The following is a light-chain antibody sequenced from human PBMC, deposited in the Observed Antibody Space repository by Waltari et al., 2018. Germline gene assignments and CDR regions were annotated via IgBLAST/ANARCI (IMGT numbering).Light chain of an antibody. CDR2: GGN. J-gene: IGLJ2*01. CDR1: SSDVGSSNL. Sequence: QSALTQPASVSGSPGQSITISCTGTSSDVGSSNLVSWYQHHPGKAPKPLIYGGNKRPSGVSNRFSGSKSGNTASLTISGLQAEDEADYYCCSYAGASTVVFGGGTRVTVL. V-gene: IGLV2-23*01. CDR3: CSYAGASTVV.